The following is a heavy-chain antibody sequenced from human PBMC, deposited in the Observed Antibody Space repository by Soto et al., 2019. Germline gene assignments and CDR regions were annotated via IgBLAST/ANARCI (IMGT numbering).Heavy chain of an antibody. Sequence: KASETLSLTWTVSGGSISRRSLQWVWIRQPPGRGLYWVGSIFSSGGTSYNPSLQSRVTISVRTSNNPFSLKLSSVTAADTAVYYCARQYYYGSGRQIEYWGKGSLVTVSS. CDR2: IFSSGGT. J-gene: IGHJ4*02. V-gene: IGHV4-39*01. CDR1: GGSISRRSLQ. D-gene: IGHD3-10*01. CDR3: ARQYYYGSGRQIEY.